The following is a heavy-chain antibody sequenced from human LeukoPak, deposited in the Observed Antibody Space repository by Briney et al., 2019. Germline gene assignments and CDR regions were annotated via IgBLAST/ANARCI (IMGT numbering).Heavy chain of an antibody. D-gene: IGHD3-3*01. J-gene: IGHJ5*02. CDR2: IISIFGTA. CDR3: ARDGEIPIFGVVTPTWFHH. CDR1: GGTFISYA. V-gene: IGHV1-69*05. Sequence: SAKVSCKASGGTFISYAISGVRQAPGEGREWRGGIISIFGTANYAQKCQRRVTIPTAESTNTAYMELSSLRSEDTAVYYCARDGEIPIFGVVTPTWFHHWGQGTLVTVSS.